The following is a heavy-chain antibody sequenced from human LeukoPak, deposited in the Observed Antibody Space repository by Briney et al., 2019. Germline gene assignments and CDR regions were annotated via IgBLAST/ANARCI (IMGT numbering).Heavy chain of an antibody. CDR2: ISAYNGNT. CDR1: GYTFTSYG. CDR3: ARDLIETYCGGDCHPTLFDY. V-gene: IGHV1-18*01. D-gene: IGHD2-21*02. Sequence: ASVKVSCKASGYTFTSYGISWVRQAPGQGLEWMGWISAYNGNTNYAQKLQGRVTMTTDTSTSTAYMELRSLRSDDTAVYYCARDLIETYCGGDCHPTLFDYWGQGTLVTVSP. J-gene: IGHJ4*02.